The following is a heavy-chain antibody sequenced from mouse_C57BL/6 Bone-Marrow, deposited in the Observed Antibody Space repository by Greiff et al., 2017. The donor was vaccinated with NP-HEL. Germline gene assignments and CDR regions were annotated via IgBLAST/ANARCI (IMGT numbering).Heavy chain of an antibody. CDR3: ARPLRGAY. CDR1: GFTFSSYG. J-gene: IGHJ3*01. CDR2: ISSGGSYT. V-gene: IGHV5-6*01. Sequence: EVKLQESGGDLVKPGGSLKLSCAASGFTFSSYGVSWVRQTPDKRLEWVATISSGGSYTYYPDSVKGRFTISRDNAKNTLYLQMSSLKSEDTAMYYCARPLRGAYWGQGTLVTVSA.